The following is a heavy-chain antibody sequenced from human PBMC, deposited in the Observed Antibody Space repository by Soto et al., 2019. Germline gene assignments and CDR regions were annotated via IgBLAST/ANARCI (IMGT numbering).Heavy chain of an antibody. CDR3: ARDHPNRNYGTCFDY. CDR2: ISGGINI. Sequence: GGSLRLSCVTSGFTFSDYNMNWVRQAPGKGLEWVASISGGINIHYADSVKGRFTISRDNAKNSLYLQMNSLRAEDTAVYYCARDHPNRNYGTCFDYWGQGTLVTVSS. D-gene: IGHD1-7*01. CDR1: GFTFSDYN. J-gene: IGHJ4*02. V-gene: IGHV3-21*01.